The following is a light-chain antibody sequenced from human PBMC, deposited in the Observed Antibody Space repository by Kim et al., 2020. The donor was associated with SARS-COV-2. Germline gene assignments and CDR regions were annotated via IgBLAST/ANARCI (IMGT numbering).Light chain of an antibody. CDR2: DVS. CDR3: SSITSSSTGV. CDR1: SGGIGGYNF. Sequence: GQSITTSCTGTSGGIGGYNFVSWYQQHPGKAPKLMFYDVSTRSSGVSNRFSGSKSGNPASLTISGLQAEDEADYYCSSITSSSTGVFGGGTQLTVL. J-gene: IGLJ2*01. V-gene: IGLV2-14*04.